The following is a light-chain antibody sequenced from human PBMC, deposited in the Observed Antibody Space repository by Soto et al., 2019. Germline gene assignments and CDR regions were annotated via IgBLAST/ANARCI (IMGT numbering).Light chain of an antibody. CDR1: QYINTR. CDR3: QHYSRSSIP. J-gene: IGKJ5*01. V-gene: IGKV3-15*01. CDR2: GAS. Sequence: VFTQSPATLSSFPGDRVTLSCRASQYINTRLAWYQHRPGQAPRLLIYGASTRATGIPARFSGSGSGTEFTLTISCLQPDDFATYYCQHYSRSSIPFGQGTRLEIK.